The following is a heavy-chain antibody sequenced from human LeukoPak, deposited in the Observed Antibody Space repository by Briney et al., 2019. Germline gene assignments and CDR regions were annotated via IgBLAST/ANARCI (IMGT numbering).Heavy chain of an antibody. Sequence: PGRSLRLSCAASGFTFSSHSMNWVRQAPGKGLEWVSYISSSSSARYYADSVKGRFTISRDDARNSLYLQMNSLRAEDTALYYCARMSGSRLPGYWGQGTLVTVSS. CDR2: ISSSSSAR. CDR1: GFTFSSHS. CDR3: ARMSGSRLPGY. V-gene: IGHV3-48*01. J-gene: IGHJ4*02. D-gene: IGHD3-3*01.